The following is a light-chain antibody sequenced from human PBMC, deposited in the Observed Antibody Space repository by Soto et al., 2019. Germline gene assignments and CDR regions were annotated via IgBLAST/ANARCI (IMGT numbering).Light chain of an antibody. V-gene: IGKV3-15*01. Sequence: EIVLTQSPGTLSLSPGERATLSCRASQSASSSHLVWYQHRPGQAPRLLIYGASTRATDIPARFSGSGSGTEFTLTISSLQSDDYAVYYCQQYNNLPRTFGGGTKVDIK. CDR2: GAS. CDR1: QSASSSH. J-gene: IGKJ4*01. CDR3: QQYNNLPRT.